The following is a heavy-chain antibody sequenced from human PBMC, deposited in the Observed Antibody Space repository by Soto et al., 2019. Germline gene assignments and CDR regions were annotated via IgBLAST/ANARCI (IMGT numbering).Heavy chain of an antibody. Sequence: QVQLVESGGGVVQPGRSLRLSCAASGFTFSSYAMHWVRQAPGKGLEWVAVISYDGSNKYYADSVKGRFTISRDNSKNTLYLQMNILRAEDTAVYYCARGGHIVVVTANFDYWGQGTLVTVSS. D-gene: IGHD2-21*02. J-gene: IGHJ4*02. CDR1: GFTFSSYA. CDR3: ARGGHIVVVTANFDY. V-gene: IGHV3-30-3*01. CDR2: ISYDGSNK.